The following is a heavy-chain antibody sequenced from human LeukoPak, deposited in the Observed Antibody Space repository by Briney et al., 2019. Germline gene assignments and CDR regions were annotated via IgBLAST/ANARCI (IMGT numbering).Heavy chain of an antibody. CDR2: INPDGSTT. J-gene: IGHJ4*02. CDR3: ARDLRDSSGYYYVDY. CDR1: GFTFSRYW. D-gene: IGHD3-22*01. Sequence: SGGSLRLSCAASGFTFSRYWIHRVRQAPGKGLEWVSRINPDGSTTTYADSVKGRRTISRDNVKNTLYLQMNSLRAEDTAVYYCARDLRDSSGYYYVDYWGQGTLVTVSS. V-gene: IGHV3-74*01.